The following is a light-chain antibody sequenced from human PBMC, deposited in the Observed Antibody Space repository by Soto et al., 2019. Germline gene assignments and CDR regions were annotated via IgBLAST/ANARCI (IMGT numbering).Light chain of an antibody. V-gene: IGKV3-15*01. CDR3: QQYNNWPPIT. CDR2: GAS. J-gene: IGKJ5*01. CDR1: QSVSTY. Sequence: EIVLTQSPAILCLSPGERATLSCRASQSVSTYLAWYQQKPGQAPRLLIYGASTRATGIPARFSGSGSGTEFTLTISSLQSEDFAVYYCQQYNNWPPITFGQGTRLEIK.